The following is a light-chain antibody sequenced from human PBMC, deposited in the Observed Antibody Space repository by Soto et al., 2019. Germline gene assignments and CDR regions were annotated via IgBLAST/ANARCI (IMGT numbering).Light chain of an antibody. CDR3: QQYNNWPHLT. CDR1: QSVSSN. V-gene: IGKV3-15*01. J-gene: IGKJ5*01. Sequence: EIVMTQSPATLSVSPGERATLSCRASQSVSSNLAWYQQKPGQAPRLLIYGASTRATGIPARFSGSGSGTDFTLTISRLQSEDFAVYYCQQYNNWPHLTFGQGTRLEIK. CDR2: GAS.